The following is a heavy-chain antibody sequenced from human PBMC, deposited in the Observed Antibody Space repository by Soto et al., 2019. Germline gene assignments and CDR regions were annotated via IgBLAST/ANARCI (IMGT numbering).Heavy chain of an antibody. CDR1: GFTFSSYG. CDR2: IWYDGSNK. J-gene: IGHJ4*02. Sequence: QVQLVESGGGVVQPGRSLRLSCAASGFTFSSYGMHWVRQAPGKGLEWVAVIWYDGSNKYYADSVKGRFTISRDNSKNTLYLQMNRLRAEDTAVYYGARGYSSGWYDWNHDPLDYWGQGTLFTVSS. D-gene: IGHD6-19*01. CDR3: ARGYSSGWYDWNHDPLDY. V-gene: IGHV3-33*01.